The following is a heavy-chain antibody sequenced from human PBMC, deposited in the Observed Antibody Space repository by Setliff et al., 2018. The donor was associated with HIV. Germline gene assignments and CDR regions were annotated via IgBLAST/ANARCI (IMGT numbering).Heavy chain of an antibody. CDR3: ANSRYGVYPYYYYYMDV. J-gene: IGHJ6*03. CDR2: IYSSGTT. Sequence: SETLSLTCSVSNGSINGYYWTWVRQPPGKGLEWIGYIYSSGTTNYNPSLQSRVTISIHTSKNQFSLKLSSVTAADTAVYYCANSRYGVYPYYYYYMDVWGKGTTVTVSS. CDR1: NGSINGYY. V-gene: IGHV4-59*08. D-gene: IGHD4-17*01.